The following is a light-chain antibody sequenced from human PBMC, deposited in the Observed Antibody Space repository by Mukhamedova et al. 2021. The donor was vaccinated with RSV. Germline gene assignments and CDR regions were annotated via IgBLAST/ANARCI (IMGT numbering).Light chain of an antibody. V-gene: IGLV1-40*03. Sequence: SNIGANFDVHWYQQLPGAAPKLLIYSYYNRPIGVPDRFSVSKSGASVFLAITGLRADDEADYYCQAYDKRLNGLVFGGGTKVTVL. CDR3: QAYDKRLNGLV. J-gene: IGLJ2*01. CDR1: SNIGANFD. CDR2: SYY.